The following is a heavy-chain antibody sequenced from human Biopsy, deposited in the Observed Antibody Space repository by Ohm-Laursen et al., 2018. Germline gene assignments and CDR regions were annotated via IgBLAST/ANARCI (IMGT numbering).Heavy chain of an antibody. V-gene: IGHV4-4*07. CDR1: GGDINNYY. J-gene: IGHJ3*02. CDR3: GRREVVITHDAFDT. Sequence: PSQTLSLTCNVSGGDINNYYWSWIRQPAGKGLEWIGRIYPGGSTNYNPSLKGRVTMSVNTSKKQFSLRLSSVTAADTAVYYCGRREVVITHDAFDTWGQGTMVTVSS. CDR2: IYPGGST. D-gene: IGHD3-22*01.